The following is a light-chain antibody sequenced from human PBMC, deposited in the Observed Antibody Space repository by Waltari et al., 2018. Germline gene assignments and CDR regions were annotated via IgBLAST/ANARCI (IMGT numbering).Light chain of an antibody. CDR1: QRVNTN. Sequence: EIILTPSPATLSVFPGEETSLSSRASQRVNTNLAWYQHKPGQAPRLLIYGASIRATGIPARFRGSGSGTEFTLTISSLQSEDLAVYYCQQYINRPRTFGQGTKVEIK. CDR2: GAS. CDR3: QQYINRPRT. J-gene: IGKJ1*01. V-gene: IGKV3-15*01.